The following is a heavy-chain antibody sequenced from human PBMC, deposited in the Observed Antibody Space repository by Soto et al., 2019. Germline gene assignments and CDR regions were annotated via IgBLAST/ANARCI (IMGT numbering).Heavy chain of an antibody. CDR2: ISAYNGNT. Sequence: GASVKVSCKASGYTFTSYGISWVRQAPGQGLEWMGWISAYNGNTNYAQKLQGRVTMTTDTSTSTAYMELRSLRSDDTAVYYCARDCEPAGVFVGYYYGMDVWGQGTTVTVSS. V-gene: IGHV1-18*01. D-gene: IGHD3-16*02. CDR3: ARDCEPAGVFVGYYYGMDV. CDR1: GYTFTSYG. J-gene: IGHJ6*02.